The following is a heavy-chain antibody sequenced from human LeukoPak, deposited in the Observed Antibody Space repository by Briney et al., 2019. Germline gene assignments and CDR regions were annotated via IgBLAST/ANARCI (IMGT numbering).Heavy chain of an antibody. V-gene: IGHV1-18*04. D-gene: IGHD4-17*01. J-gene: IGHJ6*03. CDR3: ARESPGDYGYYYMDV. CDR2: ISAYNGNT. CDR1: GYTFTGYY. Sequence: ASVKVSCKASGYTFTGYYMHWVRQAPGQGLEWMGWISAYNGNTNYAQKLQGRVTMTTDTSTSTAYMELRSLRSDDTAVYYCARESPGDYGYYYMDVWGKGTTVTVSS.